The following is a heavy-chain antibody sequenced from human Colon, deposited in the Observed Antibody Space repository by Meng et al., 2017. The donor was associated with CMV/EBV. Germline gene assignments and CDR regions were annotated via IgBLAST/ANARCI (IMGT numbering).Heavy chain of an antibody. Sequence: ASAKVSCKASGYTFSNYGISWVRQAPGQGLEWMGWISTYNGNANYAQKFQGRVTMTTDTSTSTAYMELRSLRSDDTAVYYCARVGGQYCTNGVCYSAYYFDYWGQGTPVTVSS. D-gene: IGHD2-8*01. CDR1: GYTFSNYG. V-gene: IGHV1-18*01. CDR3: ARVGGQYCTNGVCYSAYYFDY. CDR2: ISTYNGNA. J-gene: IGHJ4*02.